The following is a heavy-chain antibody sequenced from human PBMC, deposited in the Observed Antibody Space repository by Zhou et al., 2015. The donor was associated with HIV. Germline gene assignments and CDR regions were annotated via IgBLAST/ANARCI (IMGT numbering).Heavy chain of an antibody. CDR1: GYTFTSYY. D-gene: IGHD3-22*01. J-gene: IGHJ4*02. V-gene: IGHV1-18*04. CDR3: ARDDSSGYHSFDY. Sequence: QVQLVQSGAEVKKPGASVKVSCKASGYTFTSYYMHWVRQAPGQGLEWMGWIYNGNTNYAQKFQGRVTMTTDTSTSTGYMELRSLRSDDTATYFCARDDSSGYHSFDYWGQGTLVTVS. CDR2: IYNGNT.